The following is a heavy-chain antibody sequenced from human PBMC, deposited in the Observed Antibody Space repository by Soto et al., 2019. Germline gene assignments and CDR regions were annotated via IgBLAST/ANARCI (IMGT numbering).Heavy chain of an antibody. V-gene: IGHV4-59*08. Sequence: SETLSLTCTVSGGSISSYYWSWIRQPPGKGLEWIGYIYYSGSTNYNPSLKIRVTISVDTSKNQFSLKLSSVTAADTAVYYCARRSSSWFVGWFDPWGQGTLVTVSS. CDR2: IYYSGST. D-gene: IGHD6-13*01. CDR3: ARRSSSWFVGWFDP. J-gene: IGHJ5*02. CDR1: GGSISSYY.